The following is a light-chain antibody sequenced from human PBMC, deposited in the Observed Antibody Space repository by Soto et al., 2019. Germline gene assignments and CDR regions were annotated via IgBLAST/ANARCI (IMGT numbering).Light chain of an antibody. J-gene: IGKJ4*01. CDR3: QKYNSAPLT. V-gene: IGKV1-27*01. CDR2: AAS. Sequence: DIRMTQSPSSLSASVGDTVTITCRASQGISSYLAWYQQKPGKVPKLLIYAASTLQSGVPSRFSGSASGTDFTLTISSLQPEDVGTYYCQKYNSAPLTFGGGTKVEIK. CDR1: QGISSY.